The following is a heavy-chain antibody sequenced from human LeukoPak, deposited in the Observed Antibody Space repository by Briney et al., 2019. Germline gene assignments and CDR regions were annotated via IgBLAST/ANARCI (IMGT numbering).Heavy chain of an antibody. CDR3: ARYGAPSYCGGDCYQYYFDY. CDR2: IYHSGST. D-gene: IGHD2-21*02. V-gene: IGHV4-59*08. Sequence: SETLSLTCAVYGGSFSGYYWSWIRQPPGKGLEWIGYIYHSGSTNYNPSLKSRVTISVDTSKNQFSLKLSSVTAADTAVYYCARYGAPSYCGGDCYQYYFDYWGQGTLVTVSS. CDR1: GGSFSGYY. J-gene: IGHJ4*02.